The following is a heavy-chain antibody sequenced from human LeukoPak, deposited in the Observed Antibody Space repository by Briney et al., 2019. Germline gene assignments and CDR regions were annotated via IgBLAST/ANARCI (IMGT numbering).Heavy chain of an antibody. J-gene: IGHJ4*02. CDR1: GFTFSDYY. Sequence: PGGSLRLSCAASGFTFSDYYMSWIRQAPGKGLEWVSCISSSGSTIYYADSVKGRFTISRDNAKNSLYLQMNSLRAEDTAVYYCARETRDGYNSHYFDYWGQGTLVTVSS. D-gene: IGHD5-24*01. CDR3: ARETRDGYNSHYFDY. CDR2: ISSSGSTI. V-gene: IGHV3-11*01.